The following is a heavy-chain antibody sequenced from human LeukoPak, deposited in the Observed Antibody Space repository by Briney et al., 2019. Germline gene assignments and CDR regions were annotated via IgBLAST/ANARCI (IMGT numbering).Heavy chain of an antibody. CDR1: GFTFSSYA. Sequence: GGSLRLSCAASGFTFSSYAMHWVRQAPGKGLEWVAVISYDGSNKYYADSVKGRFTISRDNSKNTLYLQMNSLRAEDTAVYYCARESGGVAAADGSIDYWGQGTLVTVSS. J-gene: IGHJ4*02. D-gene: IGHD6-13*01. V-gene: IGHV3-30*04. CDR2: ISYDGSNK. CDR3: ARESGGVAAADGSIDY.